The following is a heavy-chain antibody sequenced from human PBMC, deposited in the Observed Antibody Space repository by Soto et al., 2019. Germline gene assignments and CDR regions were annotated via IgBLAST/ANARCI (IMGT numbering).Heavy chain of an antibody. J-gene: IGHJ3*02. D-gene: IGHD4-17*01. CDR3: ARGAYDYGDYVDAFDI. V-gene: IGHV3-7*01. Sequence: EVQLVESGGGLVQPGGSLRLSCVVSGFTFSNYWMSWVRQAPGKGLEWVADIKQDGSEKYYVDSVKGRFTISRDNAKNSLYRQMNSLRSEDTAMYYCARGAYDYGDYVDAFDIWGQGTMVTVSS. CDR2: IKQDGSEK. CDR1: GFTFSNYW.